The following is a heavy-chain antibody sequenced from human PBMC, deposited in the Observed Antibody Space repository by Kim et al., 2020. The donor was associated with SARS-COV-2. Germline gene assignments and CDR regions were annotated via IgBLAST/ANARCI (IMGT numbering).Heavy chain of an antibody. V-gene: IGHV3-33*01. CDR2: IWYDGSNK. J-gene: IGHJ4*02. CDR1: GFTFSSYG. Sequence: GRSLRLSCAASGFTFSSYGMHWVRQAPGKGLEWVAVIWYDGSNKYYADSVKGRFTISRDNSKNTLYLQMNSLRAEDTAVYYCARGTASTGALFDYWGQGTLVTVSS. D-gene: IGHD7-27*01. CDR3: ARGTASTGALFDY.